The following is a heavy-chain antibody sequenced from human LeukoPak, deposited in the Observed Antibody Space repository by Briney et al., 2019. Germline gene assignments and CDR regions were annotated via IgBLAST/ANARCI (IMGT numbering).Heavy chain of an antibody. V-gene: IGHV4-30-2*01. CDR2: IYHSGST. D-gene: IGHD3-10*01. Sequence: SETLSLTCAVSGGSISSGGYSWSWIRQPPGKGLEWIGYIYHSGSTYYNPSLKSRVTISVDRSKNQFSLKLSSVTAADTAVYYCARAYGSDPTLYYFDYWGQGTLVTVSS. CDR1: GGSISSGGYS. J-gene: IGHJ4*02. CDR3: ARAYGSDPTLYYFDY.